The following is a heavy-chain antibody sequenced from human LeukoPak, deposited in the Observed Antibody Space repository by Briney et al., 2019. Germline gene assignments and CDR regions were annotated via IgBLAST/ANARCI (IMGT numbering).Heavy chain of an antibody. CDR1: GFTFSSYS. V-gene: IGHV3-48*01. J-gene: IGHJ4*02. Sequence: PGGSLRLSCAASGFTFSSYSMNWIRQAPGKGLEWVSYISSSSSTIYYADSVKGRFTISRDNAKNSLYLQINSLRAEDTAVYYCARGFQLESTDYWGQGTLVTVSS. D-gene: IGHD1-1*01. CDR2: ISSSSSTI. CDR3: ARGFQLESTDY.